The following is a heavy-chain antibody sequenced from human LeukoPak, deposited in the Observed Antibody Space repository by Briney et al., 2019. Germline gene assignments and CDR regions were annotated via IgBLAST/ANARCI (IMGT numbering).Heavy chain of an antibody. D-gene: IGHD6-6*01. J-gene: IGHJ4*02. V-gene: IGHV1-2*02. CDR1: GYTFTGYY. CDR3: ARDQYSSSPMGTPFDY. CDR2: INPNSGGT. Sequence: ASVKVSCKASGYTFTGYYMHWVRQAPGQGLEWMGWINPNSGGTNYAQKLQGRVTMTTDTSTSTAYMELRSLRSDDTAVYYCARDQYSSSPMGTPFDYWGQGTLVTVSS.